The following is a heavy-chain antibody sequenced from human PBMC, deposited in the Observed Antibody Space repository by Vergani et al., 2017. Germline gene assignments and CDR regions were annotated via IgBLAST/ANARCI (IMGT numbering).Heavy chain of an antibody. CDR1: GFTFSSYA. Sequence: EVQLVESGGGLVQPGGSLRLSCAASGFTFSSYAMSWVRQAPGKGLEWVSAISGSGGSTYYADSVKGRFTISRDNSKNTLYLQMNSLRAEDTAVYYCAKGRWAYGSGSYYNLRGGWFDPWGQGTLGTVCS. V-gene: IGHV3-23*04. CDR3: AKGRWAYGSGSYYNLRGGWFDP. J-gene: IGHJ5*02. CDR2: ISGSGGST. D-gene: IGHD3-10*01.